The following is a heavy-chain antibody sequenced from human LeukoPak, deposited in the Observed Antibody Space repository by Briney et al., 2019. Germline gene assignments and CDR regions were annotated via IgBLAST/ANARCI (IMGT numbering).Heavy chain of an antibody. J-gene: IGHJ4*02. Sequence: GGSLRFSCAASGFTFGNFPLTWVRQAPKKGLEWFWLVSSSGGGTYYADSVKGRFTISRDNSKNTLYLQMNSLRAEDTAMYYCGKGLSSTDFSATDFRGQGTLVIVSS. V-gene: IGHV3-23*01. CDR1: GFTFGNFP. CDR3: GKGLSSTDFSATDF. D-gene: IGHD2-2*01. CDR2: VSSSGGGT.